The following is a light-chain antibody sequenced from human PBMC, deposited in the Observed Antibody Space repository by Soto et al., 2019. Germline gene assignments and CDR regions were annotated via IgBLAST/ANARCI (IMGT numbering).Light chain of an antibody. CDR1: SSDVGSYNL. V-gene: IGLV2-23*02. J-gene: IGLJ1*01. Sequence: LTXPASVSGSPGQSITISCTGTSSDVGSYNLVSWYQQHPGKAPKLMIYEVSKRPSGVSNRFSGSKSGNTASLTISGLQAEDEADYYCCSYAGSSTYVFGTGTKVTVL. CDR3: CSYAGSSTYV. CDR2: EVS.